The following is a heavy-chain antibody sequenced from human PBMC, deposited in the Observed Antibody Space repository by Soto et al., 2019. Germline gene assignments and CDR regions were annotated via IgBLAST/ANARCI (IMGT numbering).Heavy chain of an antibody. CDR2: INPYSGGT. D-gene: IGHD3-10*01. CDR1: GYTFTYYF. CDR3: VRDLSYPFYFDS. J-gene: IGHJ4*02. Sequence: ASVKVSCKASGYTFTYYFIHWVRQAPGQGLEWMGCINPYSGGTNSAQNFQGRVTMTRDTSISTAYMELTSLRSDDTAVYYCVRDLSYPFYFDSWGQGTLVTVSS. V-gene: IGHV1-2*02.